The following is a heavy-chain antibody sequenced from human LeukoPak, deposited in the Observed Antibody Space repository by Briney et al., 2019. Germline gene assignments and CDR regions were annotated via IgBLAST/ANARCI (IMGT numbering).Heavy chain of an antibody. CDR3: ARAEPELDYNWFDP. D-gene: IGHD1-14*01. Sequence: PGGSLRLSCAASGFTFSSFWMTWVRQAPGKGLEWVANIKQDGSEKYYVDSVKGRFTISRDNAKNSLYLQMNSLRAEDTAVYYCARAEPELDYNWFDPWGQGTLVTVSS. CDR1: GFTFSSFW. J-gene: IGHJ5*02. V-gene: IGHV3-7*01. CDR2: IKQDGSEK.